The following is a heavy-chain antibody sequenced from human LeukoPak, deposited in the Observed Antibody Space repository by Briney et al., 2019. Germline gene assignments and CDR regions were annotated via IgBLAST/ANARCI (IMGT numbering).Heavy chain of an antibody. CDR1: GFIFSDYA. V-gene: IGHV3-30*04. CDR3: ARWGSSSWYSWFDP. CDR2: ITFDGSNT. J-gene: IGHJ5*02. D-gene: IGHD6-13*01. Sequence: GGSLRLSCVASGFIFSDYALHWVRQPPGKGLEWVALITFDGSNTFYADSVKGRFTISRDNSKNTLFLQMNTLRAEDTAVYHCARWGSSSWYSWFDPWGQGTLVTVSS.